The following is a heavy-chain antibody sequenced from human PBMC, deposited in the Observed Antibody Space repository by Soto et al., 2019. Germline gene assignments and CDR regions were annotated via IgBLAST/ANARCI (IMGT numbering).Heavy chain of an antibody. J-gene: IGHJ5*02. CDR2: IDHSGTT. CDR3: ARGVKWFDP. CDR1: RGSFSSYY. V-gene: IGHV4-34*01. Sequence: QVQLQQWGAGLLKPSETLSLTCAVYRGSFSSYYWSWIRQPPGKGLEWIGEIDHSGTTDYNPSLKGRVTISVDTSKNQLSLMLSSVTAADTAVYYCARGVKWFDPWGQGTLVTVSS.